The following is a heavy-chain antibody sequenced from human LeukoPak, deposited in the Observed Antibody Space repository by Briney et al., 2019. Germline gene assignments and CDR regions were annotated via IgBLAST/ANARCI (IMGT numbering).Heavy chain of an antibody. J-gene: IGHJ4*02. V-gene: IGHV4-39*02. CDR1: GGSISSRSHY. CDR3: AREEASAGDY. Sequence: SETPSLTCTVSGGSISSRSHYWAWIRQPPGKGLEWIGSIYYDGGTFYSPSLESRVTISVDTSRNQFSLKLTSVTVADTAVYYCAREEASAGDYWGQGTLVTVSS. CDR2: IYYDGGT. D-gene: IGHD6-13*01.